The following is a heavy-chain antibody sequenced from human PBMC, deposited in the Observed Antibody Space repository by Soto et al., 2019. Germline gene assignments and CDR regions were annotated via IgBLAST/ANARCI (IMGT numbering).Heavy chain of an antibody. Sequence: PSETLSLTCAVSGGSISSGGYSWSWIRQPPGKGLEWIGYIYHSGSTYYNPSLKSRVTISIDTSKKQFSLKLSSVTAADTAVYYCARDVGYYDRSGPHLDLWGQGSQVTVSS. V-gene: IGHV4-30-2*01. CDR1: GGSISSGGYS. CDR3: ARDVGYYDRSGPHLDL. J-gene: IGHJ5*02. D-gene: IGHD3-22*01. CDR2: IYHSGST.